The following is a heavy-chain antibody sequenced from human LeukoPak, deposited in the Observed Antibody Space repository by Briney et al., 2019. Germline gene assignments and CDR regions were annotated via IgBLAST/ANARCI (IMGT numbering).Heavy chain of an antibody. D-gene: IGHD5-18*01. J-gene: IGHJ6*03. CDR3: ARGTGGIRYYYYYMDV. CDR2: ISSSGSTI. V-gene: IGHV3-11*04. CDR1: GGSISSSSYY. Sequence: LSLTCTVSGGSISSSSYYWGWIRQPPGKGLEWVSYISSSGSTIYYADSVKGRFTISRDNAKNSLYLQMNSLRAEDTAVYYCARGTGGIRYYYYYMDVWGKGTTVTVSS.